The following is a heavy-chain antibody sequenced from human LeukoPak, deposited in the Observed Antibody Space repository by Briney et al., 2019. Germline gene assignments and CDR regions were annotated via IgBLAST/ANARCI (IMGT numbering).Heavy chain of an antibody. CDR3: ARDNWNDGLN. CDR1: GGSISSSSYY. V-gene: IGHV4-39*07. J-gene: IGHJ4*02. CDR2: IYYSGST. D-gene: IGHD1-20*01. Sequence: SETLSLTCTVSGGSISSSSYYWGWIRQPPGKGLEWIGSIYYSGSTYYNPSLKSRVTISVDTSKNQFSLKLSSVTAADTAVYYCARDNWNDGLNWGQGTLVTVSS.